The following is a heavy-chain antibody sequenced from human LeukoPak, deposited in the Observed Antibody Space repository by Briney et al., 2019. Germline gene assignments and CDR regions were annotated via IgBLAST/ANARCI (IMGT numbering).Heavy chain of an antibody. CDR3: ARGAGPTYGLQRCFDY. CDR1: SGSISSGDFY. D-gene: IGHD3-10*01. J-gene: IGHJ4*02. CDR2: INYSGNT. Sequence: PSETLSLTCTISSGSISSGDFYWTWIRQPPGKGLEWIGYINYSGNTYYNPSLRSQVTLSVDTSKNHFSLKLTSVTAADTAVYYCARGAGPTYGLQRCFDYWGQGTPVTVSS. V-gene: IGHV4-30-4*01.